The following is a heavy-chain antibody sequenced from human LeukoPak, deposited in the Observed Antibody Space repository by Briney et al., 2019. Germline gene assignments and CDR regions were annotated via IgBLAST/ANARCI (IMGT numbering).Heavy chain of an antibody. V-gene: IGHV1-69*13. J-gene: IGHJ6*03. Sequence: ASVKVSCKASGGTFSSYAISWVRQAPGQGLDWMGGIIPIFGTANYAQKFQGRVTITADESTSTAYMELSSLRSEDTAVYYCARDQCSSTSCHYYYYMDVWGKGTTVTVSS. D-gene: IGHD2-2*01. CDR3: ARDQCSSTSCHYYYYMDV. CDR1: GGTFSSYA. CDR2: IIPIFGTA.